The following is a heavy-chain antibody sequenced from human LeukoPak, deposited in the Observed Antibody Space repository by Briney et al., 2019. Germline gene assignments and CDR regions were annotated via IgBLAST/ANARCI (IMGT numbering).Heavy chain of an antibody. CDR3: TRRIAAAGSGAFHI. CDR1: GDSVSSNYAV. V-gene: IGHV6-1*01. CDR2: TFYRSKWYN. D-gene: IGHD6-13*01. J-gene: IGHJ3*02. Sequence: SQTLSLTCAISGDSVSSNYAVWNWIRQSPSRGLEWLGRTFYRSKWYNDYAVSVKSRITIDPDTSKNQFSLQLNSVTPEDTALYYCTRRIAAAGSGAFHIWGQGTTVTVSS.